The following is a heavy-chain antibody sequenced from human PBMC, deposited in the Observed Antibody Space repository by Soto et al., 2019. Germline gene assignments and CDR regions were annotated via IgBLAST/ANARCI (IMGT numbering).Heavy chain of an antibody. V-gene: IGHV3-7*05. D-gene: IGHD1-26*01. Sequence: GGSLRLSCAASGFTFSSYWMSWVRQAPGKGLEWVANIKQDGSEKYYVDSVKGRFTISRDNAKNSLYLQMNSLRAEDTAAYYCARALGATASEIDYWGQGTLVTVSS. CDR2: IKQDGSEK. CDR1: GFTFSSYW. CDR3: ARALGATASEIDY. J-gene: IGHJ4*02.